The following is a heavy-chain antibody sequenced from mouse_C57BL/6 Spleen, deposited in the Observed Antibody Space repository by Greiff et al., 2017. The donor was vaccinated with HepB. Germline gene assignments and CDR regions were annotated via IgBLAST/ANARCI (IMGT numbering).Heavy chain of an antibody. D-gene: IGHD3-2*02. CDR2: ISDGGSYT. J-gene: IGHJ3*01. CDR3: ARDMSSGPAWFAY. V-gene: IGHV5-4*01. CDR1: GFTFSSYA. Sequence: EVKLMESGGGLVKPGGSLKLSCAASGFTFSSYAMSWVRQTPEKRLEWVATISDGGSYTYYPDNVKGRFTISRDNAKNNLYLQMSHLKSEDTAMYYCARDMSSGPAWFAYWGQGTLVTVSA.